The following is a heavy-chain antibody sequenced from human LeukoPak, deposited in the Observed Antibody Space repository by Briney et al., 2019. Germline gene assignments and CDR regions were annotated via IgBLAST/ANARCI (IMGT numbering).Heavy chain of an antibody. CDR2: INSDGSNT. J-gene: IGHJ4*02. D-gene: IGHD5-24*01. CDR3: ARGLMGGDGYSSYYFDY. Sequence: GGSLRLSCAASGFTFSSYWMHWVRQGPGKGLVWVSRINSDGSNTRYADSVKGRFTISRDNAKNTLYLQMNGLRAEDTAVYYCARGLMGGDGYSSYYFDYWGQGTLVTVSS. CDR1: GFTFSSYW. V-gene: IGHV3-74*01.